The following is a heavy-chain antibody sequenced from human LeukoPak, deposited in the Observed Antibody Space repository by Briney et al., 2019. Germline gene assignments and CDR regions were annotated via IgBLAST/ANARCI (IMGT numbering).Heavy chain of an antibody. V-gene: IGHV3-66*01. J-gene: IGHJ6*02. Sequence: GGSLRLSCAASGFTVSSNSMSWVRQAPGKGLEWVSVIYSGGSTYYADSVKGRFTISRDNSKNTLYLQMNSLRAEDTAVYYCARERVVVVAATSYYYGMDVWGQGTTVTVSS. CDR3: ARERVVVVAATSYYYGMDV. CDR2: IYSGGST. CDR1: GFTVSSNS. D-gene: IGHD2-15*01.